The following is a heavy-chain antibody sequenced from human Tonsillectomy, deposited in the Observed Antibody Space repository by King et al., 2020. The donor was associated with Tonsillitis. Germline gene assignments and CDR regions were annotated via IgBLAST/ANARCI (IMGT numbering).Heavy chain of an antibody. V-gene: IGHV4-59*01. J-gene: IGHJ6*04. CDR2: LYYSGTT. CDR3: ESETYYYAMDA. Sequence: QLQESGPGLVKPSETLSLTCTVSGGSISTYSWNGIRQPPGKGPEWIGYLYYSGTTNFNPSLKSRVTISVDTSKNQLSLKLGYVTAADTAVYYCESETYYYAMDAWGEGTTVTVSS. CDR1: GGSISTYS.